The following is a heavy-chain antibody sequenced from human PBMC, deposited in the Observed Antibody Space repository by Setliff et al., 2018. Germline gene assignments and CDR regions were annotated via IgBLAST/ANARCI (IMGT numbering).Heavy chain of an antibody. CDR3: ARDPVNGSPDAFDI. J-gene: IGHJ3*02. D-gene: IGHD2-2*03. Sequence: GASVKVSCKASGGTFSSYAISWVRQAPGQGLEWMGGIIPIFGTANYAQKFQDRVTITRDTSASTAYMELSSLTFEDTAVYYCARDPVNGSPDAFDIWGQGTMVTVSS. V-gene: IGHV1-69*05. CDR1: GGTFSSYA. CDR2: IIPIFGTA.